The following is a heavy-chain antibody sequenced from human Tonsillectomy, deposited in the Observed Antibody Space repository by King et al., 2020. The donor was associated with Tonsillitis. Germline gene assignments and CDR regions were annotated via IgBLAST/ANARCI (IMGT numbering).Heavy chain of an antibody. CDR1: GGSISSYY. Sequence: QLQESGPGLVKPSETLSLTCTVSGGSISSYYWSWIRQPPGKGLEWIGYIYYSGSTNYNPSLKSRVTISVDTSKNQVSLKLSSVTAADTAVYYCSRGKGGYSSRLYPRYWGQGTLVTVSS. CDR3: SRGKGGYSSRLYPRY. D-gene: IGHD6-13*01. J-gene: IGHJ4*02. V-gene: IGHV4-59*01. CDR2: IYYSGST.